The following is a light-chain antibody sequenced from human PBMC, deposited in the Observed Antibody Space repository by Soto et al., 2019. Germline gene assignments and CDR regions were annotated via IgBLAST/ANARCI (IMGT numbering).Light chain of an antibody. CDR1: SDIGNYNL. J-gene: IGLJ1*01. CDR3: ASYAGSRTYV. Sequence: QSFVTQPASVSGSPGQSVTISCSGSDIGNYNLVSWYQHLPGRAPKLLIFEVTMRPSGISDRFSGSKSASTASLTISGLQAEDEGDYYCASYAGSRTYVFGSGTKLTVL. V-gene: IGLV2-23*02. CDR2: EVT.